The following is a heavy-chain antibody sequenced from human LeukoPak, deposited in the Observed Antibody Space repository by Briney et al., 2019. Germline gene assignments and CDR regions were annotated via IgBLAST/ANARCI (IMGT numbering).Heavy chain of an antibody. Sequence: ASVKVSCKASGYTFTNYDISWVRQAPGQGLEWMGWISGYNGNTNYAQKLQGRVTMTTDTSTSTAYMELRSLRSDDTAVYYCARDETSRWFYFDDWGQGTLVTVSS. V-gene: IGHV1-18*01. J-gene: IGHJ4*02. CDR3: ARDETSRWFYFDD. CDR2: ISGYNGNT. D-gene: IGHD6-19*01. CDR1: GYTFTNYD.